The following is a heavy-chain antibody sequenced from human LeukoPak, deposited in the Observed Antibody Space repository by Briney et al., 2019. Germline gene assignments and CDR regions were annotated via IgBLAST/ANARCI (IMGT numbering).Heavy chain of an antibody. J-gene: IGHJ4*02. CDR3: ARDDLKPRGSWSGPELGD. D-gene: IGHD3-16*01. Sequence: ASVKVSCKASGYTFTSYGISWVRQAPGQGLEWMGWISAYNGNTNYAQKLQGRVTMTTDTSTSTAYMELRSLRSDDTAVYYCARDDLKPRGSWSGPELGDWGQGTLVTVSS. CDR2: ISAYNGNT. CDR1: GYTFTSYG. V-gene: IGHV1-18*01.